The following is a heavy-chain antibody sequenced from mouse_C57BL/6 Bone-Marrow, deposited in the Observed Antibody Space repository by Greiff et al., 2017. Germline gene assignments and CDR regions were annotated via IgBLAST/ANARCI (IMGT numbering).Heavy chain of an antibody. CDR2: IDPSDSYT. Sequence: QVQLQQPGAELVLPGASVKLSCKASGYTFTSYWMHWVKQRPGQGLEWIGEIDPSDSYTNYNQKFKGKSTLTVDKSSSTAYMQLSSLTSEDSAVYYSASDYWYFDVWGTGTTVTVSS. J-gene: IGHJ1*03. CDR1: GYTFTSYW. V-gene: IGHV1-69*01. CDR3: ASDYWYFDV.